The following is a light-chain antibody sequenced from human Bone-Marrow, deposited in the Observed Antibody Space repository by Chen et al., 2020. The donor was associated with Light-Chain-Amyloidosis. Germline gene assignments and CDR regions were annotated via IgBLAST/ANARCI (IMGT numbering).Light chain of an antibody. Sequence: QSALTQPASGSGSPRQWITISCPGTGNDVGGYNLVSWYQQHPGKAPKLILYEGTQRPSVISDRFSGSKSGNTASLTISGLQAEDESDFYCCSYSGRTTFVLFGGGTKLTVL. CDR3: CSYSGRTTFVL. J-gene: IGLJ2*01. CDR1: GNDVGGYNL. CDR2: EGT. V-gene: IGLV2-23*03.